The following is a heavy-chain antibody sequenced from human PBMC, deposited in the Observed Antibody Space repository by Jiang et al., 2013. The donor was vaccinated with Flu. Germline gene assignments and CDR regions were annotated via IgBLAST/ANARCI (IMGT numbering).Heavy chain of an antibody. J-gene: IGHJ6*02. D-gene: IGHD2-15*01. CDR2: IYPGDSDT. CDR1: GYSFTSYW. CDR3: CLRSVAAFYGMDV. Sequence: GAEVKKPGESLKISCKGSGYSFTSYWIGWVRQMPGKGLEWMGIIYPGDSDTRYSPSFQGQVTISADKSISTAYLQWSSLKASDTAMYYCCLRSVAAFYGMDVWGQGTTVTVSS. V-gene: IGHV5-51*01.